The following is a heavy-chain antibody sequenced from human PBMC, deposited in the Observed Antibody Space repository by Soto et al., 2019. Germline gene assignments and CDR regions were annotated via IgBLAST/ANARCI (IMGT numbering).Heavy chain of an antibody. J-gene: IGHJ6*04. Sequence: SETLSLTCSVSGFSSNYYWGWIRQPPGKGLEWIGSIYHSGSTYYNPSLKSRGAISLDTSKNQFSLKLSSVTAAAAAMYYFARLRGSYFGMDVWGKGTTVTVS. V-gene: IGHV4-38-2*01. CDR2: IYHSGST. CDR1: GFSSNYY. CDR3: ARLRGSYFGMDV.